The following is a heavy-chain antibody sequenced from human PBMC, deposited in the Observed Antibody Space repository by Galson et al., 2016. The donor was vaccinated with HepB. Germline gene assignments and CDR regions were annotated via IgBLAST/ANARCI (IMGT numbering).Heavy chain of an antibody. Sequence: SLRLSCAASGFTFSSYAMSWVRQTPGKGLDWVSGISGGGGSIHYADSVKGRFTFSRDNSKNIVFLQMNSLRAEDTAVYYCAKAVGTNTRYYYGMDVWGQGNTVTVSS. V-gene: IGHV3-23*01. CDR3: AKAVGTNTRYYYGMDV. D-gene: IGHD1-26*01. CDR2: ISGGGGSI. J-gene: IGHJ6*02. CDR1: GFTFSSYA.